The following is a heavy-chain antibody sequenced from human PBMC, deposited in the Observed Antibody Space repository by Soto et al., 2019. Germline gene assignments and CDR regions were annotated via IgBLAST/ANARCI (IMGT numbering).Heavy chain of an antibody. V-gene: IGHV1-46*03. Sequence: QVQLVQSGAEVRKPGASVKVSCKASGYSVTSYYIHWVRQAPGQGLEWMGIINPSGDTTTYAQRFQGRVTMTRDTSTNTIFMGLSSLTSEDTAVYFCASLGPWFGEPWRGQDFDFWGQGTLVTVSS. CDR3: ASLGPWFGEPWRGQDFDF. D-gene: IGHD3-10*01. CDR1: GYSVTSYY. J-gene: IGHJ4*02. CDR2: INPSGDTT.